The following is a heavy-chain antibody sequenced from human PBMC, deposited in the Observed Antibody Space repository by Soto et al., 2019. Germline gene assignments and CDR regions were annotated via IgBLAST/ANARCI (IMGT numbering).Heavy chain of an antibody. D-gene: IGHD3-10*01. J-gene: IGHJ4*02. V-gene: IGHV3-11*01. CDR1: GFTFSDYY. CDR2: IRSSGSTI. CDR3: ASDLYYGSVFCSSWYGGNRDFDY. Sequence: QVQLVESGGGLVKPGGSLRLSCAASGFTFSDYYMSWIRQAPGKGLEWVSYIRSSGSTIYYADSVKGRFTLSRDNAKNPLHLQINSREAEDTAEYYCASDLYYGSVFCSSWYGGNRDFDYWGPGTLVPVSS.